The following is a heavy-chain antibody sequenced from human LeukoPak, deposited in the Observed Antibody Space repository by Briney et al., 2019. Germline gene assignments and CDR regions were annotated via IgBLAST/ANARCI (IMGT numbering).Heavy chain of an antibody. CDR1: SGFISSDY. CDR2: INYSGRI. J-gene: IGHJ3*02. D-gene: IGHD3-22*01. CDR3: ARLVDYDNSGDPDIFDI. V-gene: IGHV4-59*01. Sequence: SETLSLTCIVASGFISSDYWSWIRQTPRRGLQWIAFINYSGRIKYNPSLQSRVSISLHTSKNHFSLRLRSVMAVDTAVYYCARLVDYDNSGDPDIFDIWGRGTIV.